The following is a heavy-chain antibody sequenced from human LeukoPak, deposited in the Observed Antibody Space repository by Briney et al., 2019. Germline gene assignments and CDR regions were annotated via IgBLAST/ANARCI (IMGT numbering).Heavy chain of an antibody. Sequence: SETLSLTCTVSGGSISSYYWSWIRQPPGKGLEWIGYIYYSGSTNYNPSLKSRVTISVDTSKNQFSLKLSSVTAADTAVYYCARGIGRSWFGELSPFDYWGQGTLVTVSS. CDR2: IYYSGST. D-gene: IGHD3-10*01. CDR1: GGSISSYY. J-gene: IGHJ4*02. V-gene: IGHV4-59*01. CDR3: ARGIGRSWFGELSPFDY.